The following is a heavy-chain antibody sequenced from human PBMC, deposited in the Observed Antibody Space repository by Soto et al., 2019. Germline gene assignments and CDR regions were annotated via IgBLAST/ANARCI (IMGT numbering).Heavy chain of an antibody. D-gene: IGHD3-10*01. CDR1: GYSFTSAG. J-gene: IGHJ4*02. Sequence: QVQLVQSGAEVKNPGTSVKVSCKASGYSFTSAGISWVRQAPGQGLEWMGWISAYNGKPKYAQKVQGRVTMTTDTSTRTAYMELRSLTSDDTAVYYCARDLDGSGSYYTDYWGQGTLVTVSA. CDR3: ARDLDGSGSYYTDY. CDR2: ISAYNGKP. V-gene: IGHV1-18*04.